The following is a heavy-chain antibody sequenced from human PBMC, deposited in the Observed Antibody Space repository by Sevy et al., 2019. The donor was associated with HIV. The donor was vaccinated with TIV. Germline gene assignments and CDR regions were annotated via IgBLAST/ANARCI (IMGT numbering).Heavy chain of an antibody. V-gene: IGHV1-2*02. Sequence: ASVKVSCKASGYTFTGYYMHWVRQAPGQGLEWMGGIDPNSGGTNYAQKFQGRVTMTRDTSISTAYMELSRLRSDDTAVYYCARERSVTIIPQLDYWGQGTLVTVSS. CDR2: IDPNSGGT. D-gene: IGHD3-3*01. J-gene: IGHJ4*02. CDR3: ARERSVTIIPQLDY. CDR1: GYTFTGYY.